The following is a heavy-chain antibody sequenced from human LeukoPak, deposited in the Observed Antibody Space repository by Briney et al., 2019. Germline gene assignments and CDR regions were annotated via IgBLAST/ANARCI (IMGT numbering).Heavy chain of an antibody. Sequence: ASVKVSCKASGGTFSSYAISWVRQAPGQGLEWMGGIIPIFGTANYAQKFQGRVTITADESTSTAYMELSSLRSEDTAVYYCARSLKYYDFWSGHPRAEYFQHWGQGTLVTVSS. D-gene: IGHD3-3*01. CDR1: GGTFSSYA. V-gene: IGHV1-69*13. CDR3: ARSLKYYDFWSGHPRAEYFQH. CDR2: IIPIFGTA. J-gene: IGHJ1*01.